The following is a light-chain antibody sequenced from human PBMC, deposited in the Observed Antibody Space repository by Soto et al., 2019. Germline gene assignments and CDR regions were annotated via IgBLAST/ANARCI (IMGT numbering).Light chain of an antibody. V-gene: IGLV2-14*01. CDR1: SSDVGGYDY. J-gene: IGLJ3*02. Sequence: QSVLTQPASVSGSPGQSITISCTGTSSDVGGYDYVSWYQLHPGKAPKLMVFEVSNRPSGVSYRFSGSKSGNTASLTISGLQAEDEADYYCVAWDDTLNGWVFGGGTKLTVL. CDR2: EVS. CDR3: VAWDDTLNGWV.